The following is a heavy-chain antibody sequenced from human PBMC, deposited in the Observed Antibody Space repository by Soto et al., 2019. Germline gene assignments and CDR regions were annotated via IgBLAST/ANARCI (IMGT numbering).Heavy chain of an antibody. J-gene: IGHJ6*03. Sequence: PGGSLRLSCAASGFTFSSYGMHWVRQAPGKGLEWVAVIWYDGSNKYYADSVKGRFTISRDNSKDTLYLQMNSLRAEDTAVYYCARDQVAAAGGPQYYYYYMDVWGKGTTVTVSS. CDR1: GFTFSSYG. CDR3: ARDQVAAAGGPQYYYYYMDV. V-gene: IGHV3-33*01. D-gene: IGHD6-13*01. CDR2: IWYDGSNK.